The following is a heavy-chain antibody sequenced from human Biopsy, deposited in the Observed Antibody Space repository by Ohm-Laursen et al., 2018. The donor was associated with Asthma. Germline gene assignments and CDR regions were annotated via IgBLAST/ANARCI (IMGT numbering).Heavy chain of an antibody. CDR2: IYSGGGT. CDR3: ARKIAARGGMGV. J-gene: IGHJ6*02. D-gene: IGHD6-6*01. V-gene: IGHV3-53*01. Sequence: LRLSCTAPGFTVSTNGMSWVRQPPGKGLEWVSVIYSGGGTYYADSVQGRVTTSRDNSKNTLYLQMNSLRAEDTAVYYCARKIAARGGMGVWGQGTTVTVSS. CDR1: GFTVSTNG.